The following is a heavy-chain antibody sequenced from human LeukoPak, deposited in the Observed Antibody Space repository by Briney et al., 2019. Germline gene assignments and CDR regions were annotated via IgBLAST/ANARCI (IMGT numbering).Heavy chain of an antibody. Sequence: ASVKVSCKASGGTFSSYAISWVRQAPGQGLEWMGWVSAYNGNTNYAQKFQGRVTMTRDTSTSTVYMELSSLRSEDTAVYYCARESSDYDSSGYPDYWGQGTLVTVSS. CDR1: GGTFSSYA. V-gene: IGHV1-18*01. D-gene: IGHD3-22*01. J-gene: IGHJ4*02. CDR2: VSAYNGNT. CDR3: ARESSDYDSSGYPDY.